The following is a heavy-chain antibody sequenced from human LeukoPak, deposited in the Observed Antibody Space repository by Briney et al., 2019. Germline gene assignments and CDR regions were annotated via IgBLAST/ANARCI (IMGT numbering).Heavy chain of an antibody. CDR3: LRSSSRAGWFDP. J-gene: IGHJ5*02. CDR2: IYYSGST. V-gene: IGHV4-59*08. D-gene: IGHD6-6*01. Sequence: SETLSLTCTVSVGSISSYYWSWTRPPPGKGLEWIGYIYYSGSTNYNPSLESRVTISVDTSKNQFSLKLSSVTAADTAVYYCLRSSSRAGWFDPWGQGTLVTVSS. CDR1: VGSISSYY.